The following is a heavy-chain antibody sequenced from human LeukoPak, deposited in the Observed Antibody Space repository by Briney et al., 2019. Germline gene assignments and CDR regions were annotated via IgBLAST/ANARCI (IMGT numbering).Heavy chain of an antibody. CDR1: GFTFSSYS. Sequence: GGSLRLSCAASGFTFSSYSMNWVRQAPGKGLEWVSSISSSSSYIYYADSVKGRFTISSDNAKNSLYLQMNSLRAEDTAVYYCARGGYDFWTDRYYYYMDVWGKGTTVTVSS. CDR3: ARGGYDFWTDRYYYYMDV. D-gene: IGHD3-3*01. V-gene: IGHV3-21*01. CDR2: ISSSSSYI. J-gene: IGHJ6*03.